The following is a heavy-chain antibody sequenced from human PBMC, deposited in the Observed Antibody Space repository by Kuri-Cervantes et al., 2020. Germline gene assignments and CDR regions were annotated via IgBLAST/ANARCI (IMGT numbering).Heavy chain of an antibody. J-gene: IGHJ4*02. V-gene: IGHV1-46*01. D-gene: IGHD2-21*01. CDR1: GGTVSGYA. Sequence: ASVKVSCKASGGTVSGYAINWVRQAPGQGLEWMGITNPSGGSATYAQKFQGRVTMTRDKSTSTVYMELSSLRSDDTAVYHCARLSYYCFDHWGQGTLVTVSS. CDR3: ARLSYYCFDH. CDR2: TNPSGGSA.